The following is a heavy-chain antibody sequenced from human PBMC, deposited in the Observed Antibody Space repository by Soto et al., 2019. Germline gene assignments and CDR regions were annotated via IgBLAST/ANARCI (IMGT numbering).Heavy chain of an antibody. CDR2: INAGNGNT. J-gene: IGHJ4*02. V-gene: IGHV1-3*05. CDR3: ARAVAVPVDFDY. CDR1: GYTFTGYA. Sequence: QVQPVQSGAEEKKPGASVKVSCKASGYTFTGYAMHWVRQAPGQRLEWMGWINAGNGNTKYSQKFQGRVTITRDTSASTDYMELSSLRSEDTAVYYCARAVAVPVDFDYWGQGTLVTVSS. D-gene: IGHD6-19*01.